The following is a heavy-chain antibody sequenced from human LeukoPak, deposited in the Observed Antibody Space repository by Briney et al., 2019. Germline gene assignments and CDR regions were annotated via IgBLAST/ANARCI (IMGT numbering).Heavy chain of an antibody. D-gene: IGHD3-10*01. CDR1: GFTFSTYW. Sequence: GGSLRLSCAASGFTFSTYWMHWVRQAPGQGLVWVSRIHSDGSSTSYADSVKGRFTISRDNAKTTLYLQMNSLRAEDTAVYFCARDSGLHYGTYYYYYMDAWGKGTTVTVSS. J-gene: IGHJ6*03. CDR3: ARDSGLHYGTYYYYYMDA. V-gene: IGHV3-74*01. CDR2: IHSDGSST.